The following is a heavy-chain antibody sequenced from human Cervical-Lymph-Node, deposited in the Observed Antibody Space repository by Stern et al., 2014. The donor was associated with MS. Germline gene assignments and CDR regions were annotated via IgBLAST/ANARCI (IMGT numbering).Heavy chain of an antibody. D-gene: IGHD6-19*01. CDR1: GYTFTDYY. J-gene: IGHJ5*02. Sequence: QVQLVESGAEVKKPGASVKGSCKASGYTFTDYYLHWVRQAPGQGLEWMGRINPNSGGTKYAQKFQDRVTMTRDTSISTASMELSRLRSDDTAIYFCALWQWNNWFDPWGQGTLVTVSS. V-gene: IGHV1-2*06. CDR2: INPNSGGT. CDR3: ALWQWNNWFDP.